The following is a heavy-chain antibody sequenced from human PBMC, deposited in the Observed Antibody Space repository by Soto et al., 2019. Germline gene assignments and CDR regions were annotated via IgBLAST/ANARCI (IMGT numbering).Heavy chain of an antibody. D-gene: IGHD2-21*02. V-gene: IGHV3-30*18. Sequence: PGGSLRLSCAASGFTFSSYGMHWVRQAPGKGLEWVAFISYVGSNQYYADSVKGRFTISRDNSKKTLYLQMNSLRAEDTAVYYCAKGYYGGDSDYFDCWGQGTLVTVSS. J-gene: IGHJ4*02. CDR2: ISYVGSNQ. CDR3: AKGYYGGDSDYFDC. CDR1: GFTFSSYG.